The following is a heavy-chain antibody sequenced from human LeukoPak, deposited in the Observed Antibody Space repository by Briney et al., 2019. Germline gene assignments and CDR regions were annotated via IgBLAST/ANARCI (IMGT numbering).Heavy chain of an antibody. CDR2: IYHSGST. J-gene: IGHJ3*02. V-gene: IGHV4-38-2*02. Sequence: SETLSLTCTVSGYSISSGYYWGWIRQPPGKGLEWIGSIYHSGSTYYNPSLKSRVTISVDTSKNQFSLKLSSVTAADTAVYYCARGYYDFWSGYYTHAFDIWGQGTMVTVSS. CDR3: ARGYYDFWSGYYTHAFDI. CDR1: GYSISSGYY. D-gene: IGHD3-3*01.